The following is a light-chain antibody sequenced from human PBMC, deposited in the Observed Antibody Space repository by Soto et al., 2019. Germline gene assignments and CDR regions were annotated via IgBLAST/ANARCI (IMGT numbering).Light chain of an antibody. Sequence: EIVLTQSPGTLSLSPGERATLSCRASQSVSSSYLAWYQQKPGQAPRLLIDGASSRATGIPDRFRGSGSGTDFTLTISSLEPEDFAVYYCQQYGSSPVTFGQGTKVEIK. J-gene: IGKJ1*01. CDR1: QSVSSSY. V-gene: IGKV3-20*01. CDR3: QQYGSSPVT. CDR2: GAS.